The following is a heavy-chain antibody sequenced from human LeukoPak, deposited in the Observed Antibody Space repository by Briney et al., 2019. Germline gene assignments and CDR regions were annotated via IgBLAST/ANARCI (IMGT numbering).Heavy chain of an antibody. V-gene: IGHV4-30-2*01. J-gene: IGHJ2*01. CDR1: GGSISSGGYS. CDR2: IYHSGST. CDR3: AREGWKMTTVTTSWYFDL. Sequence: PSETLSLTCAVSGGSISSGGYSWSWIRQPPGKGLEWIGYIYHSGSTYYNPSLKSRVTISVDRSKNQFSLKLSSVTAADTAVYYCAREGWKMTTVTTSWYFDLWGRGTLVTVSS. D-gene: IGHD4-17*01.